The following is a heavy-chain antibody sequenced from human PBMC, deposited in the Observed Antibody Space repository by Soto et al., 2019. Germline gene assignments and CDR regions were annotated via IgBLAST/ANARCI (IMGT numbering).Heavy chain of an antibody. CDR2: INHSGST. D-gene: IGHD3-10*01. J-gene: IGHJ5*02. CDR1: GGSFSGYY. Sequence: QVQLQQWGAGLLKPSETLSLTCAVYGGSFSGYYWSWIRQPPGKGLEWIGEINHSGSTNYNPSLKGRVTISVDTSKNQFSLKLSSVTAADTAVYYCARGYYGSWRKLDPWGQGTLVTVSS. CDR3: ARGYYGSWRKLDP. V-gene: IGHV4-34*01.